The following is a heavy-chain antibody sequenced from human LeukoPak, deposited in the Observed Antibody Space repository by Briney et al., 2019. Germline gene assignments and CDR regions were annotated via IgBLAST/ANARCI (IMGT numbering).Heavy chain of an antibody. J-gene: IGHJ5*02. CDR3: VREWWDIEGYNWFDP. CDR2: TYYRSKWYN. Sequence: SQTLSLTCAISGDSVSSNSAAWNWIRQSPSRGLEWLGRTYYRSKWYNDYAVSVKSRITINPDTTKNQFSLQLNSVTPEDTAVYYCVREWWDIEGYNWFDPWGQGTLVTVSS. D-gene: IGHD2-15*01. CDR1: GDSVSSNSAA. V-gene: IGHV6-1*01.